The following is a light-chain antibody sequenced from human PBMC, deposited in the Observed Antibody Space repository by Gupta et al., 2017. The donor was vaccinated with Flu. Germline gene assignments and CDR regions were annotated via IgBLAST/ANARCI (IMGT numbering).Light chain of an antibody. CDR3: LLDLGGAQGV. CDR1: TGAVPDAYY. V-gene: IGLV7-43*01. Sequence: QTVVTQEPSLTASPGGTVTLTCASSTGAVPDAYYPNWFQQKPGEAPRAVIYSKSYKQSWTPARFSGSLLGGKAALTLSGGQPEDEADYYGLLDLGGAQGVFGGGTKLTVL. CDR2: SKS. J-gene: IGLJ3*02.